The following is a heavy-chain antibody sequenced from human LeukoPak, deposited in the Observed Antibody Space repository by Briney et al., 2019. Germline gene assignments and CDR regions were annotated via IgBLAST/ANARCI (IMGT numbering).Heavy chain of an antibody. D-gene: IGHD4-11*01. CDR3: ARQLDYPYYFEY. Sequence: SETLSLTCTVSGGSISSYYWSWIRHPPGKGLEWIGYIYYSGSTNYNPSLKSRVTISVDTSKNQFSLKLSSVTAADTAVYYCARQLDYPYYFEYWGQGTLVTVS. V-gene: IGHV4-59*08. J-gene: IGHJ4*02. CDR2: IYYSGST. CDR1: GGSISSYY.